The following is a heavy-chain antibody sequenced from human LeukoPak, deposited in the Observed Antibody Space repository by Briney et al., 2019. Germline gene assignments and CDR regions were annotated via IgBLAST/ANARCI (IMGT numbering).Heavy chain of an antibody. Sequence: GGSLRLPCAASGFTFSSYSMNWVRQAPGKGLEWASSISSSSSYIYYADSVKGRFTISRDNAKNSLYLQMNSLRAEDTAVYYCARYWPEPETPPQWLDPLYYYYYGMDVWGQGTTVTVSS. V-gene: IGHV3-21*01. J-gene: IGHJ6*02. CDR2: ISSSSSYI. CDR3: ARYWPEPETPPQWLDPLYYYYYGMDV. D-gene: IGHD6-19*01. CDR1: GFTFSSYS.